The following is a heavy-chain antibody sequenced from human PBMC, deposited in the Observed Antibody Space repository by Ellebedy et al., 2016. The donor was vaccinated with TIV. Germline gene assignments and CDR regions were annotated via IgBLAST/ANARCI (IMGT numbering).Heavy chain of an antibody. Sequence: GESLKISCAASGFTFSTSVMHWGRQAPGTGLEWVALIPHDGGNKQYAYSVEGRFTISRDDSKDTLYLQMNSLRVEDTAVYYCAREEESSGFAGWFDPWGQGTLVIVSS. J-gene: IGHJ5*02. CDR2: IPHDGGNK. V-gene: IGHV3-30-3*01. D-gene: IGHD3-22*01. CDR3: AREEESSGFAGWFDP. CDR1: GFTFSTSV.